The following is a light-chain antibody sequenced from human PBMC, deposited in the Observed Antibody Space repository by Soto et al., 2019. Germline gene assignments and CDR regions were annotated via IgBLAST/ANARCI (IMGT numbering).Light chain of an antibody. Sequence: QSALTQPPSVSGTPGQRVTISCSGSSSNIGSNSVNWYQHLPGAAPKLLIFGNDQRPSGVPDRFSGSKSGTSASLATSGLHSEVEGDYYWAPWDDSLNAYVFGRGTK. CDR3: APWDDSLNAYV. J-gene: IGLJ1*01. CDR2: GND. V-gene: IGLV1-44*01. CDR1: SSNIGSNS.